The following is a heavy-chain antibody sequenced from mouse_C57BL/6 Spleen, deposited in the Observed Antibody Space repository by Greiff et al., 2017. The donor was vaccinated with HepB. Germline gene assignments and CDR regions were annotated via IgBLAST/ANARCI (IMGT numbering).Heavy chain of an antibody. D-gene: IGHD1-1*02. V-gene: IGHV1-55*01. CDR1: GYTFTSYW. CDR3: ARRRVVYWYFDV. Sequence: VQLQQPGAELVKPGASVKMSCKASGYTFTSYWITWVKQRPGQGLEWIGAINPGSGSTTYNEKFKSKATLTVDTSSSTAYMQLSSLTSEDSAVYYCARRRVVYWYFDVWGTGTTVTVSS. J-gene: IGHJ1*03. CDR2: INPGSGST.